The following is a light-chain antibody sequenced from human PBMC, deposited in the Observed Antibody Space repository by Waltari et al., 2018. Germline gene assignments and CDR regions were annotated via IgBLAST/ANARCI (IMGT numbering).Light chain of an antibody. Sequence: DIQMTQSPSTLSASVGDRVTITCRASQSINSWLAWYQQKPGKVPKLLIYKASTLESGVPSRFSGSGSGTEFTLTISSLQPDDFATFYCQQYNTYSFTFGPGTKVDI. J-gene: IGKJ3*01. CDR2: KAS. V-gene: IGKV1-5*03. CDR3: QQYNTYSFT. CDR1: QSINSW.